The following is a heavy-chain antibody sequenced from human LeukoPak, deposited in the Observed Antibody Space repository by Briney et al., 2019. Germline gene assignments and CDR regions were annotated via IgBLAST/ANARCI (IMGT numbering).Heavy chain of an antibody. CDR2: IYYSGST. V-gene: IGHV4-59*08. CDR1: GGSITGYY. D-gene: IGHD1-26*01. Sequence: SQTLSLTCTVSGGSITGYYWSWIRQPPGKGLEYIGYIYYSGSTNYNPALKSRVTISVDTSKSQVSLKLSSVTAADTAVYYCARRYYIDWYFDLWGRGTLVTVSS. CDR3: ARRYYIDWYFDL. J-gene: IGHJ2*01.